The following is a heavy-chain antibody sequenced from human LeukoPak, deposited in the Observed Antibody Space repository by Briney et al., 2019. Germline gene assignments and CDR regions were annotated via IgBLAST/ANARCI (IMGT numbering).Heavy chain of an antibody. CDR2: ISGSSTST. D-gene: IGHD3-10*01. CDR1: GFTFSFYA. V-gene: IGHV3-23*01. J-gene: IGHJ4*02. CDR3: AKAATPYYGSGSYHNAKYYFDY. Sequence: GGSLRLSCAASGFTFSFYAMRWVRQAPGKGLEWVSDISGSSTSTYYADSVKGRFTISRDNSKNTLYLQMDSLRAEDTAVYHCAKAATPYYGSGSYHNAKYYFDYWGQGTLVTVSS.